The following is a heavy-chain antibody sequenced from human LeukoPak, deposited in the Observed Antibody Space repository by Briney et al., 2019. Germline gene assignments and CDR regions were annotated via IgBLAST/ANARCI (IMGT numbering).Heavy chain of an antibody. CDR1: GFTFSDHY. Sequence: PGGSLRLSCAASGFTFSDHYMDWVRQAPGKGLEWVGRTRNKANSYTTEYAASVKGRFAISRDDSKNSLYLQMNSLKTEDTAMYYCARVLSGKYSYDYWGQGSLVTVSS. V-gene: IGHV3-72*01. CDR2: TRNKANSYTT. CDR3: ARVLSGKYSYDY. J-gene: IGHJ4*02. D-gene: IGHD1-26*01.